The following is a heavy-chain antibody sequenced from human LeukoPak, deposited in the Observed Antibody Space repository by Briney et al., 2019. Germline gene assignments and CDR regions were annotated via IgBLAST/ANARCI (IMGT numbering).Heavy chain of an antibody. D-gene: IGHD4-17*01. CDR2: INPSGGAT. V-gene: IGHV1-46*01. Sequence: ASVKVSCKAFGYTFTSYYIHWVRQAPGQGLEWMGIINPSGGATSYAQKFQGRVTMTRDTSTSTVYMELSSLRSEDTAVYYCARDETTLGYWGQGTLVTVSS. J-gene: IGHJ4*02. CDR1: GYTFTSYY. CDR3: ARDETTLGY.